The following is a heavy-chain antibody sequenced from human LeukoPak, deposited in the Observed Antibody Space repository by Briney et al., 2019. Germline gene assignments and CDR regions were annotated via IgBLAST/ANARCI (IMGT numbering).Heavy chain of an antibody. D-gene: IGHD3-10*01. V-gene: IGHV1-24*01. CDR2: FDPEDGET. CDR1: GYTLTELS. J-gene: IGHJ4*02. Sequence: GASVKVSCKVSGYTLTELSMHWVRQAPGKGLEWMGGFDPEDGETIYAQKFQGRVTMTEDTSTDTAYMELSSLRSEDTAVYYCARAPPPYYYGSGSYYTFPFDYWGQGTLVTVSS. CDR3: ARAPPPYYYGSGSYYTFPFDY.